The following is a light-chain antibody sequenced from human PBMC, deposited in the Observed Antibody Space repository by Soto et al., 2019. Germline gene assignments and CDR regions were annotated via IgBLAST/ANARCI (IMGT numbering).Light chain of an antibody. J-gene: IGKJ4*01. Sequence: EIVLTQSPATLSLSPGERATLSCRASQSVSSYLAWYQQKPGQAPRLLIYDASNRATGIPARFSGSGSGTDFTLTSSSLEPEDFAVYYWQQRSNWPLTFSGGTKVEIK. CDR1: QSVSSY. V-gene: IGKV3-11*01. CDR2: DAS. CDR3: QQRSNWPLT.